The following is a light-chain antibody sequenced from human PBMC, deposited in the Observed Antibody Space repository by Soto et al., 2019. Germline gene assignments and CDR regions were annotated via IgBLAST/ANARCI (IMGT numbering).Light chain of an antibody. V-gene: IGLV1-40*01. CDR2: GNS. J-gene: IGLJ2*01. CDR1: SSNIGAGYD. CDR3: RSYDTSLNAVL. Sequence: QSVLTQPPSVSGAPGQRVTISCTGSSSNIGAGYDVHWYQHLPGAARKLLIFGNSNRPEGVTDRFSGSTSGTSASLAITGVQAEDEADYYCRSYDTSLNAVLFGGGTKLTVL.